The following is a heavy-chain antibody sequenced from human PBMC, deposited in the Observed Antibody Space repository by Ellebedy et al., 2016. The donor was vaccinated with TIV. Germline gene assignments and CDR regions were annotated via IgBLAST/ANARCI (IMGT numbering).Heavy chain of an antibody. CDR2: IYYSGST. CDR1: GGSISSYY. CDR3: ASSLTMLRGGMDV. J-gene: IGHJ6*02. Sequence: MPGGSLRLSCTVSGGSISSYYWSWIRQPPGKGLEWIGYIYYSGSTNYNPSLKSRVTISVDTSKNQFSLKLSSVTAADTAVDYCASSLTMLRGGMDVWGQGTTVTVSS. D-gene: IGHD3-10*01. V-gene: IGHV4-59*01.